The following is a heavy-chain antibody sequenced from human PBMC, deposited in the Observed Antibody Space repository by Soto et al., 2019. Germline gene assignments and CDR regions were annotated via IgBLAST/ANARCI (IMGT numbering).Heavy chain of an antibody. D-gene: IGHD1-1*01. J-gene: IGHJ6*02. Sequence: SETLSLTSAVNGWSFCGYYLGWMDYPPGKGLEWIGEINHSGSTNYNPSLKSRVTISVDTSKHQFSLKLSSVTAADTAVYYCARIKGVPSYYYYYGMDVWGQGTTVS. CDR3: ARIKGVPSYYYYYGMDV. CDR1: GWSFCGYY. V-gene: IGHV4-34*01. CDR2: INHSGST.